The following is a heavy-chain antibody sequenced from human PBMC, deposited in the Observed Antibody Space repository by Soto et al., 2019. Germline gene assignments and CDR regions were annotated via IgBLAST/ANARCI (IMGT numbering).Heavy chain of an antibody. CDR2: IIPIFGTA. D-gene: IGHD3-10*02. CDR1: GGTFSDYV. V-gene: IGHV1-69*13. CDR3: ARARNVLHYFYGMEV. J-gene: IGHJ6*02. Sequence: ASVKVSCKSSGGTFSDYVISWVRQAPGQGLEWVGGIIPIFGTAKYAQKFEGRATITADESTSTAHMELTSLRYEDTAVYYCARARNVLHYFYGMEVWGQGTTVTGSS.